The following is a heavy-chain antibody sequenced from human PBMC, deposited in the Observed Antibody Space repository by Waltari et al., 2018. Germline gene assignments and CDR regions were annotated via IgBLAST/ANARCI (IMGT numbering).Heavy chain of an antibody. D-gene: IGHD2-21*01. CDR3: ARDLVDYYYGMDV. J-gene: IGHJ6*02. CDR2: ISGSGGST. CDR1: GFTFSSYA. Sequence: EVQLLESGGGLVQPGGSLRLSCAASGFTFSSYAMSWVRQAPGKGLGWVSSISGSGGSTYYADSVKGRFTISRDNSKNTLYLQMNSLRAEDTAVYYCARDLVDYYYGMDVWGQGTTVTVSS. V-gene: IGHV3-23*01.